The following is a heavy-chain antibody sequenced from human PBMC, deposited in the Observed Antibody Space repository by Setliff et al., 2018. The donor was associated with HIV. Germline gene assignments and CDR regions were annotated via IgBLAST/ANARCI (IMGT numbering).Heavy chain of an antibody. D-gene: IGHD2-2*01. CDR3: AREDSLVLVPAIMRGDGFDV. Sequence: SETLSLTCTVSGGSITSSSFYWAWIRQSPGKGLEWIGSVYYTGKTKYNPSLESRLTMSMDASESQFSLTPNSVTAADTATYYCAREDSLVLVPAIMRGDGFDVWGQGTMVTVSS. CDR1: GGSITSSSFY. V-gene: IGHV4-39*07. CDR2: VYYTGKT. J-gene: IGHJ3*01.